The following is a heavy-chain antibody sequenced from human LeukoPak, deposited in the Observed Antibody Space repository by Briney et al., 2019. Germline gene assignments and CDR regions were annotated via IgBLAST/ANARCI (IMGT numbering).Heavy chain of an antibody. J-gene: IGHJ4*02. V-gene: IGHV4-30-2*02. CDR3: ARIHRYCSGGACYVLDN. D-gene: IGHD2-15*01. CDR1: GGSISSGGYS. Sequence: SETLPLTCAVSGGSISSGGYSWSWIRQPPGKGLEWIGYIYHSGSTYYNPSLKSRVTISVDTSRNQFSLQLSSVTAADTAVYYCARIHRYCSGGACYVLDNWGQGTLVAVSS. CDR2: IYHSGST.